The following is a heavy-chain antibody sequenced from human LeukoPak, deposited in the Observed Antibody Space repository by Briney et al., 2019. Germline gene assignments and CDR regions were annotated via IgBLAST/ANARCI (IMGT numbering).Heavy chain of an antibody. CDR2: ISGSGGST. CDR3: AKAGTMVRGVIFRFDY. V-gene: IGHV3-23*01. Sequence: GGSLRHSCAAPGFTFSSQPVSWVRQAPGKGLEWVSAISGSGGSTYYAASVKGRFTISRDNFKDTLYMKMNSLRAEDTAVDYCAKAGTMVRGVIFRFDYWGQGTLVTVSS. J-gene: IGHJ4*02. CDR1: GFTFSSQP. D-gene: IGHD3-10*01.